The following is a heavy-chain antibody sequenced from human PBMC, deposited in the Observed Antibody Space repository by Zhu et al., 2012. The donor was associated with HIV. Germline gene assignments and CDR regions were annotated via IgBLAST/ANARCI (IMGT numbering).Heavy chain of an antibody. D-gene: IGHD5-12*01. CDR3: ASANSGYYPY. CDR1: GGSISNSNW. CDR2: IHQSGGA. Sequence: QVQLQQSGPGLVMTSGTLSLTCAVSGGSISNSNWWSWVRQPPGKGLEWIGEIHQSGGANYNPSLKSRVTIINRQVQEPVLPETELCDRRGHGLYYCASANSGYYPYWGQGSRGHRSP. J-gene: IGHJ4*02. V-gene: IGHV4-4*02.